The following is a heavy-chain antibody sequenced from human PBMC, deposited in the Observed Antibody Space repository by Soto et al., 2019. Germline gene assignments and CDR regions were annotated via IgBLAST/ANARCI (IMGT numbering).Heavy chain of an antibody. V-gene: IGHV4-34*01. CDR3: GKGPVFWFFGGGGYYFDY. Sequence: SETLSLTCAVYGGSFSGYYWSWIRQPPGKWLEWIGEINHSGSTNYNPSLTSRVTISVDTSKNQFSLKLSSVTAADTAVYYCGKGPVFWFFGGGGYYFDYWGQGXLVTVSS. J-gene: IGHJ4*02. CDR2: INHSGST. CDR1: GGSFSGYY. D-gene: IGHD3-3*01.